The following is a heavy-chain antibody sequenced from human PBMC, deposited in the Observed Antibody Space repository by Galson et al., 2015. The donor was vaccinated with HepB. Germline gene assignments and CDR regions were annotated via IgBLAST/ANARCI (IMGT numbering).Heavy chain of an antibody. CDR2: ISYDGSNK. CDR1: GFTFSSYG. D-gene: IGHD3-16*01. Sequence: SLRLSCAASGFTFSSYGMHWVRQAPGKGLEWVAVISYDGSNKYYADSVKGRFTISRDNSKNTLYLQMNSLRAEDTAVYYCAKSPRLEDAFDIWGQGTMVTVSS. CDR3: AKSPRLEDAFDI. V-gene: IGHV3-30*18. J-gene: IGHJ3*02.